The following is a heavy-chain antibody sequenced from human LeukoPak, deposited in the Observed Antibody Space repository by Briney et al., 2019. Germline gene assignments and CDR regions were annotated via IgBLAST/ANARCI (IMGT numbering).Heavy chain of an antibody. CDR2: INTNTGNP. CDR1: GYTFTTYA. V-gene: IGHV7-4-1*02. CDR3: ARKSVAATPRDIVYQYYSMDV. D-gene: IGHD2-15*01. Sequence: ASVKVSCKASGYTFTTYAMNWVRQAPGQGLEWMGWINTNTGNPTYAQGFTGRFVFSLDTSVSTAYLQISSLKAEDTAVYYCARKSVAATPRDIVYQYYSMDVWGKGTTVTVSS. J-gene: IGHJ6*03.